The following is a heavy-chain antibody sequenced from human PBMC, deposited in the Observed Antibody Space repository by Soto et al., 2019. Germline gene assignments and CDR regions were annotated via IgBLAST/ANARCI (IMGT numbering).Heavy chain of an antibody. CDR1: GGSISSYY. V-gene: IGHV4-59*01. J-gene: IGHJ6*03. CDR2: IYYSGST. Sequence: SETLSLTCTVSGGSISSYYWSWIRQPPGKGLEWIGYIYYSGSTNYNPSLKSRVTISVDTSKNQFSLKLSSVTAADTAVYYCARVGSNYAISYYYYYMDVWGKGTTVTVSS. CDR3: ARVGSNYAISYYYYYMDV. D-gene: IGHD4-4*01.